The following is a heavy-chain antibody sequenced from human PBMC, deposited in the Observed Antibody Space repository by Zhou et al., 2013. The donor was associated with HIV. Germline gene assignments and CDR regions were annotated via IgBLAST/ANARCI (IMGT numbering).Heavy chain of an antibody. CDR3: ARGRGVHGLYDSVAFDI. V-gene: IGHV1-69*05. D-gene: IGHD3-3*01. CDR2: IIPIFGTA. Sequence: QVQLVQSGAEVKKPGSSVKVSCKASGGTFSSYAISWVRQAPGQGLEWMGGIIPIFGTANYAQKFQGRVTITTDESTSTAYMELSSLRSEDTAVYYCARGRGVHGLYDSVAFDIWGQGTMVTVSS. J-gene: IGHJ3*02. CDR1: GGTFSSYA.